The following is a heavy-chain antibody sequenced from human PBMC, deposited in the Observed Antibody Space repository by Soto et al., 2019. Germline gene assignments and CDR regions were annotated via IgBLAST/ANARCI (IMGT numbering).Heavy chain of an antibody. CDR1: GYTLTELS. CDR2: FDPEDGET. V-gene: IGHV1-24*01. D-gene: IGHD1-26*01. CDR3: ATWFRWDDAFDI. J-gene: IGHJ3*02. Sequence: VASVKVSCKVSGYTLTELSMHWVRQAPGKGLEWMGGFDPEDGETIYAQKFQGRVTMTEDTSTDTAYMELSSLRSGDTAVYYCATWFRWDDAFDIWRQGTMVTVSS.